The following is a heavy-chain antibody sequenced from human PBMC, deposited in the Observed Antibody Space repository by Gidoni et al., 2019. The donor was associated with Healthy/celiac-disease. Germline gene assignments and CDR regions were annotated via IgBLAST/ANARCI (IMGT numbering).Heavy chain of an antibody. V-gene: IGHV4-34*01. D-gene: IGHD1-7*01. CDR3: ARGYWNYVFSYYYYGMDV. J-gene: IGHJ6*02. Sequence: QVQLQHWVAGLLKPSETLSLTCAVYGGSFSGSYWSWIRQPPGKGLEWIGEINHSGSTNYNPSLKSRVTISVDTSKNQFSLKLSSVTAADTAVYYCARGYWNYVFSYYYYGMDVWGQGTTVTVSS. CDR2: INHSGST. CDR1: GGSFSGSY.